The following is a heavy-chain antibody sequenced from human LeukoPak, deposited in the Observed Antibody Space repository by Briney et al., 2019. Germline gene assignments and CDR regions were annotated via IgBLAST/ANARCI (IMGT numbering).Heavy chain of an antibody. D-gene: IGHD6-13*01. V-gene: IGHV4-39*07. CDR1: GGSISSSSYY. CDR2: IYYSGST. Sequence: SETLSLTCTVSGGSISSSSYYWGWIRQPPGKGLEWIGSIYYSGSTYYNPSLKSRVTISVDTSKDQFSLKLSSVTAADTAVYYCASMYSSSWYYFDYWGQGTLVTVSS. CDR3: ASMYSSSWYYFDY. J-gene: IGHJ4*02.